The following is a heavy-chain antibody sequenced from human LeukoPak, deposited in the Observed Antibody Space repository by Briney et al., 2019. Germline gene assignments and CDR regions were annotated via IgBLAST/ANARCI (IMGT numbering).Heavy chain of an antibody. V-gene: IGHV1-18*01. CDR1: GYTFTSYG. CDR3: ARDPRITIFGVVNNWFDP. J-gene: IGHJ5*02. D-gene: IGHD3-3*01. CDR2: ISAYNGNT. Sequence: GASVKVSCKASGYTFTSYGISWVRQAPGQGLEWMGWISAYNGNTNCAQKLQGRVTMTTDTSTSTAYMELRSLRSDDTAVYYCARDPRITIFGVVNNWFDPWGQGTLVTVSS.